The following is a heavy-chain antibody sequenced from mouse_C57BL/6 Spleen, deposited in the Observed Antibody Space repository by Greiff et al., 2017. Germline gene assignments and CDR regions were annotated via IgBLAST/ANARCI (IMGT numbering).Heavy chain of an antibody. CDR1: GYAFTNYL. V-gene: IGHV1-54*01. Sequence: VQRVESGAELVRPGTSVKVSCKASGYAFTNYLIEWVKQRPGQGLEWIGVINPGSGGTNYNEKFKGKATLTADKSSSTAYMQLSSLTSEDSAVYFCARSNYGSEYFDVWGTGTTVTVSS. CDR3: ARSNYGSEYFDV. J-gene: IGHJ1*03. CDR2: INPGSGGT. D-gene: IGHD1-1*01.